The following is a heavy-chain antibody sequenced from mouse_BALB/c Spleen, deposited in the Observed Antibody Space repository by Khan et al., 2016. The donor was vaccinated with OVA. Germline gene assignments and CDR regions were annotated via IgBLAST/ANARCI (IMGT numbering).Heavy chain of an antibody. D-gene: IGHD1-1*01. CDR1: GYTFSSYW. CDR2: ILPGSGRN. Sequence: QVQLQQSGAELMKPGASVKISCKATGYTFSSYWIEWVKQRPGHGLEWIGEILPGSGRNNYNEKFKGKATFTADTSSNTAYMQLSNLTSDDSAVYFCARGNYYGSISWFGYWGQGTLVTVSA. J-gene: IGHJ3*01. CDR3: ARGNYYGSISWFGY. V-gene: IGHV1-9*01.